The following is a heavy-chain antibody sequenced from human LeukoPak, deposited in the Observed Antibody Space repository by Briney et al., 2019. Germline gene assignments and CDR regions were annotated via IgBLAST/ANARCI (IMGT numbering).Heavy chain of an antibody. CDR3: AKGTGSGSRSHPDY. D-gene: IGHD3-10*01. Sequence: PGGSLRLSCAASGFTFSSYAMSWVRQAPGKGLDWSAVISYSGGSTYYADSVKGPFTISRDNSKNTLYLQMNSLRVEDTAVYYCAKGTGSGSRSHPDYRGQGTLVTVSS. J-gene: IGHJ4*02. CDR2: ISYSGGST. V-gene: IGHV3-23*01. CDR1: GFTFSSYA.